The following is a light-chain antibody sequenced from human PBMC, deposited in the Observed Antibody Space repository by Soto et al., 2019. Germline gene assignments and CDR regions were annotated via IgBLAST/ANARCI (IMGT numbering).Light chain of an antibody. V-gene: IGKV1-39*01. CDR2: AVS. Sequence: DIQMTQSPSSLSASVGDRVTITCRASQNISRYFNWYQQKPGKAPNLLIYAVSILESGVPSRFRGSGSGTDFTLTINSLQPEDIATYYCQQSFATLWTFGQGTKV. CDR1: QNISRY. J-gene: IGKJ1*01. CDR3: QQSFATLWT.